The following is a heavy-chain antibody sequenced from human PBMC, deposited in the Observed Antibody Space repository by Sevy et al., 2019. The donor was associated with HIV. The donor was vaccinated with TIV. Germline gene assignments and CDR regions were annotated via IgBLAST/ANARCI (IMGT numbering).Heavy chain of an antibody. CDR1: GYTFTSYG. Sequence: ASVKVSCKASGYTFTSYGISWVRQAPGQGLEWMGWISAYNGNTNYAQKLQGRVTMTTDTSTSTAYMELRSLRSDDTAVYYYARDRPYVYCTNGVCYLHDAFDIWGQGTMVTVSS. CDR2: ISAYNGNT. V-gene: IGHV1-18*01. J-gene: IGHJ3*02. CDR3: ARDRPYVYCTNGVCYLHDAFDI. D-gene: IGHD2-8*01.